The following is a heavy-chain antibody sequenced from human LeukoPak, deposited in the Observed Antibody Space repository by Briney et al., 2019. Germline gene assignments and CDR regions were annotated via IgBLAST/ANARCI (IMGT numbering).Heavy chain of an antibody. D-gene: IGHD2-15*01. V-gene: IGHV3-23*01. J-gene: IGHJ6*02. CDR3: ASFTSVVVAYCGMDV. CDR1: TFSFSRYP. Sequence: PGGSLRLSCVASTFSFSRYPMGWVRQAPGKGLEWVSGISAGGDGTYYADPVKGRFTISRDNSKNTLYLQMNSLRAEDTAVYYCASFTSVVVAYCGMDVWGQGTTVTVSS. CDR2: ISAGGDGT.